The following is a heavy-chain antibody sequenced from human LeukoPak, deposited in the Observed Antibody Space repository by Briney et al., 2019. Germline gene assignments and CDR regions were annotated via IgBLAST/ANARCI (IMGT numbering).Heavy chain of an antibody. CDR2: INSDGSTT. J-gene: IGHJ5*02. D-gene: IGHD6-13*01. V-gene: IGHV3-74*01. Sequence: PGGSLRLSCAASGFTFSTYWMHWVRQAPGKGLVWVSRINSDGSTTDYADSVKGRFTISRDNAKNSLYLQMNSLRAEDTAVYYCAREKVAAGTGWFDPWGQGTVVTVSS. CDR3: AREKVAAGTGWFDP. CDR1: GFTFSTYW.